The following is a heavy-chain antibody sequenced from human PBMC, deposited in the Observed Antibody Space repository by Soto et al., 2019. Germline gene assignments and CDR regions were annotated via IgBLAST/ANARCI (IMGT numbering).Heavy chain of an antibody. D-gene: IGHD1-26*01. CDR1: EYTFSIYA. V-gene: IGHV1-3*01. CDR2: INPGNGNT. CDR3: ARDLGGAADI. Sequence: ASVKVSCKTSEYTFSIYAVHWVRQAPGQRVEWVGWINPGNGNTKYSEKFQGRVTLSGDASASTVYMELSSLRSEDTAVYYCARDLGGAADIWGQGTLVTVSS. J-gene: IGHJ4*02.